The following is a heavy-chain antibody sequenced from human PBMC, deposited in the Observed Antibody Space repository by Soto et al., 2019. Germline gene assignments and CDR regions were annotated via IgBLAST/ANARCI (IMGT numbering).Heavy chain of an antibody. CDR3: AKDRGTNYYFYGMDV. CDR1: GFQFSNFA. CDR2: LSGSGLST. Sequence: EVQLLESGGGLVQPGGSLRLSCVASGFQFSNFAISWVRQAPGKGLEWVSALSGSGLSTHYADSVKGRFTISRDNSKNTLYLQMNSLRAEDTALYYCAKDRGTNYYFYGMDVWGQGTTVAVSS. J-gene: IGHJ6*02. D-gene: IGHD3-22*01. V-gene: IGHV3-23*01.